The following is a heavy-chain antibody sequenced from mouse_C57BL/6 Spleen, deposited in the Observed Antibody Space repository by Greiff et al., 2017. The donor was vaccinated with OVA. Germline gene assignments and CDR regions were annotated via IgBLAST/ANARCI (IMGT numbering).Heavy chain of an antibody. CDR1: GFNIKDYY. CDR3: ASGSWYFDV. D-gene: IGHD1-1*01. V-gene: IGHV14-2*01. CDR2: IDPEDGET. Sequence: EVQLQQSGAELVKPGASVKLSCTASGFNIKDYYMHWVKQRTEQGLEWIGRIDPEDGETKYAPKFQGKATITADTSSNTAYLQLSSQTSEDTAVYYCASGSWYFDVWGTGTTVTVSS. J-gene: IGHJ1*03.